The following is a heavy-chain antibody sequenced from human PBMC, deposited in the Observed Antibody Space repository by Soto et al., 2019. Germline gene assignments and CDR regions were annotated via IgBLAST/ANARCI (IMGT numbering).Heavy chain of an antibody. D-gene: IGHD4-17*01. CDR1: GGSVSSGSYY. V-gene: IGHV4-61*01. CDR3: ARESLSTTVTTVHNWFDP. J-gene: IGHJ5*02. Sequence: AETLSLTCTVSGGSVSSGSYYWCWIRQPPGKGLEWIGYIYYSGSTNYNPSLKSRVTISVDTSKNQFSLKLSSVTAADTAVYYCARESLSTTVTTVHNWFDPWGQGTLVTVSS. CDR2: IYYSGST.